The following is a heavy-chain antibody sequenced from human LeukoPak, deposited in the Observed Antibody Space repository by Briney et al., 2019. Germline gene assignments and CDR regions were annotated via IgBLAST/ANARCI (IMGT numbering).Heavy chain of an antibody. J-gene: IGHJ5*02. V-gene: IGHV4-4*07. D-gene: IGHD6-19*01. CDR3: ARVVAVAGTCWFDP. CDR2: IYTSGNT. CDR1: GGSISSYY. Sequence: SETLSLTCTVSGGSISSYYWSWIRQPAGKGLEWIGRIYTSGNTNYNPSLKSRVTMSVDTSKNQFSLKLSSVTAADTAVHYCARVVAVAGTCWFDPWGQGTLVTVSS.